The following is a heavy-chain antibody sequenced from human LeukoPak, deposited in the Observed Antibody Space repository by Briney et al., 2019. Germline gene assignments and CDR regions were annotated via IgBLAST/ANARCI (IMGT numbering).Heavy chain of an antibody. CDR3: ARHIAVAGTDWFDP. J-gene: IGHJ5*02. V-gene: IGHV4-39*01. Sequence: PSETLSLTCTVSGGSISSSSHYWGWIRQPPGKGLEWIGSIYYSGSTYYNPSLKSRVTISVDTSKNQFSLKLSSVTAADTAVYYCARHIAVAGTDWFDPWGQGTLVTVSS. D-gene: IGHD6-19*01. CDR1: GGSISSSSHY. CDR2: IYYSGST.